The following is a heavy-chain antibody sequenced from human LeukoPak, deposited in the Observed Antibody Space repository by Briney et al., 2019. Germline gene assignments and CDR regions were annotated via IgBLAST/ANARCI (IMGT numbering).Heavy chain of an antibody. CDR3: LTGTGYFDY. Sequence: PGGSLRLSCEASGFIFDDYGMSWVRQALGKGLEWVSAISGSGGSTYYADSVKGRFTISRDNSKNTLYLQMNSLRAEDTAVYYCLTGTGYFDYWGQGTLVTVSS. CDR1: GFIFDDYG. CDR2: ISGSGGST. J-gene: IGHJ4*02. D-gene: IGHD1/OR15-1a*01. V-gene: IGHV3-23*01.